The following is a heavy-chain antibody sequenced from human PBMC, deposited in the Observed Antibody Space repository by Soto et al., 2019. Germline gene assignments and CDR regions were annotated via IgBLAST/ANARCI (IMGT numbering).Heavy chain of an antibody. Sequence: EVQLVESGGGLVQPGESLRLSCAASGFTFSDYWMTWVRQAPGKGLEWVAYIKTDESKKSYLDSVRGRFTISRDNARNSRYLQMDSLRAADTALYYCARDVSPGSGPYYLDGFAMWGHGTMVTVSS. CDR3: ARDVSPGSGPYYLDGFAM. V-gene: IGHV3-7*05. J-gene: IGHJ3*02. D-gene: IGHD3-22*01. CDR2: IKTDESKK. CDR1: GFTFSDYW.